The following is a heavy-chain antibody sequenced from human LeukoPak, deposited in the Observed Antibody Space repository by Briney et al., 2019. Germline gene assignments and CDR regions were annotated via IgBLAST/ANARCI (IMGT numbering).Heavy chain of an antibody. CDR2: IYSGGST. J-gene: IGHJ4*02. CDR1: GFTVSSNY. Sequence: PGGSLRLSCAASGFTVSSNYMSWVRQAPGKGLEWVSVIYSGGSTYYADSVKGRLTISRDNSKNTVYLQMNSLRAEDTGVYYCARSSAPLQVGDFDYWGQGTLVTVSS. V-gene: IGHV3-66*01. CDR3: ARSSAPLQVGDFDY. D-gene: IGHD1-26*01.